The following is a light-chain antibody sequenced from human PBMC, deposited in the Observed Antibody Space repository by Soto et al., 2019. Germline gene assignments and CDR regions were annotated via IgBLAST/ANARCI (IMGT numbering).Light chain of an antibody. CDR2: GTS. J-gene: IGKJ1*01. Sequence: EIVLTQSPGTLSVSPGERATLSCRASQTISSNYLAWYQQKPAQAPSLLIYGTSSRATGIPDRFSGSGSGTDFTLTINRLESEDSAIYYCQQYGSWTFGQGTKVEIK. V-gene: IGKV3-20*01. CDR1: QTISSNY. CDR3: QQYGSWT.